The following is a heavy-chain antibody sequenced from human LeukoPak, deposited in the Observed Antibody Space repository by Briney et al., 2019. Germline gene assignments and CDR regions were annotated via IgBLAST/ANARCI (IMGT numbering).Heavy chain of an antibody. CDR1: GFTFSDYY. CDR3: ARDGTDYYDSSGYYSYYYYGMDV. V-gene: IGHV3-11*04. Sequence: GGSLRLSCAASGFTFSDYYMSWIRQAPGKGLEWVSYISSSGSTIYYADSVKGRFTISGDNAKNSLYLQMNSLRAEDTAVYYCARDGTDYYDSSGYYSYYYYGMDVWGQGTTVTVSS. CDR2: ISSSGSTI. D-gene: IGHD3-22*01. J-gene: IGHJ6*02.